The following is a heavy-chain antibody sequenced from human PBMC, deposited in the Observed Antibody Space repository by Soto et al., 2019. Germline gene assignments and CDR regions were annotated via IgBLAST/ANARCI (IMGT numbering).Heavy chain of an antibody. J-gene: IGHJ6*02. Sequence: EVQLLESGGGLVQPGGSLRLSCTASGFTFSSYAMSWVRQAPGKGLEWVSAISGSGGSTYYADSVKGRFTISRDNSKNTLYLQMNSLRAEDTAVYYCAKGPFSSGWSPAPYDPPDYYGMDVWGQGTTVTVSS. V-gene: IGHV3-23*01. D-gene: IGHD6-19*01. CDR3: AKGPFSSGWSPAPYDPPDYYGMDV. CDR2: ISGSGGST. CDR1: GFTFSSYA.